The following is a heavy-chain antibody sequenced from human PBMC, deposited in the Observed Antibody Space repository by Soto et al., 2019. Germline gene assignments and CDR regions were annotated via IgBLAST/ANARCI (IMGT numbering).Heavy chain of an antibody. CDR1: GGTFSSYA. V-gene: IGHV1-69*13. J-gene: IGHJ5*02. CDR3: ARTNWNDVLSGP. D-gene: IGHD1-20*01. Sequence: GXSVKVSCKASGGTFSSYAISWVRQAPGQGLEWMGGIIPIFGTANYAQKFQGRVTITADESTSTAYMELSSLRSEDTAVYYCARTNWNDVLSGPWGQGTLVTVSS. CDR2: IIPIFGTA.